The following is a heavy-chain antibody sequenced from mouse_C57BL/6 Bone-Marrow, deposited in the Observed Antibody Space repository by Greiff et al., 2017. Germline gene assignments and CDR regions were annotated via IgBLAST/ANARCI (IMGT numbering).Heavy chain of an antibody. V-gene: IGHV1-26*01. CDR1: GYTFTDYY. CDR3: ARSWDPPDY. J-gene: IGHJ4*01. CDR2: IIPNNGGT. D-gene: IGHD4-1*01. Sequence: EVKLQESGPELVKPGASVKISCKASGYTFTDYYMNWVKQSHGKSLEWIGDIIPNNGGTSYNQKFKGKATLTVDKSSSTAYMELRSLTSEDSAVYYCARSWDPPDYWGQGTSVTVSS.